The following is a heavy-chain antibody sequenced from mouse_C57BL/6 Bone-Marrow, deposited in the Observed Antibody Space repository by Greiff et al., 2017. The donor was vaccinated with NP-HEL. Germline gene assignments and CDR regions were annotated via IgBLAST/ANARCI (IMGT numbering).Heavy chain of an antibody. J-gene: IGHJ2*01. CDR3: ARHITGMDY. CDR1: GFTFSSYG. Sequence: EVKLMESGGDLVKPGGSLKLSCAASGFTFSSYGMSWVRQTPDKRLEWVATISSGGSYTYYPDSVTGRFTISRDNAKNTLYLQMSSLKSEDTAMYYCARHITGMDYWGQGTTLTVSS. D-gene: IGHD4-1*01. V-gene: IGHV5-6*01. CDR2: ISSGGSYT.